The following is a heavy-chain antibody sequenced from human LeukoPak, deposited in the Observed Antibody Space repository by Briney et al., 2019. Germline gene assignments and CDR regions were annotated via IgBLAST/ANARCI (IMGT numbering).Heavy chain of an antibody. CDR1: GFTFSNYA. Sequence: GGSLRLSCAASGFTFSNYAINWVRQAPGKGLEWVSTISVSGDTTYYADSVKGRFTISRDSAKNSLYLQMNSLRAEDTALYYCAKALCGGGSCYYFDYWGQGTLVTVSS. CDR2: ISVSGDTT. V-gene: IGHV3-23*01. CDR3: AKALCGGGSCYYFDY. J-gene: IGHJ4*02. D-gene: IGHD2-15*01.